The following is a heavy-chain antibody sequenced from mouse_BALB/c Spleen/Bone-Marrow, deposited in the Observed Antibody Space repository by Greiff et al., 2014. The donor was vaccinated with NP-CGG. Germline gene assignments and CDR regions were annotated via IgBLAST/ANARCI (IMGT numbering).Heavy chain of an antibody. J-gene: IGHJ2*02. Sequence: DVQLVESGAGLVKPGASVKLSCTASGFKIKDTYMHWVKQRPEKGLEWIGRIDPANGNTKYDPKFQGKATITADTSSNTAYLQLSSLTSEDTAGYYWARSYGSSPFDYWGQGTSLTVSS. CDR3: ARSYGSSPFDY. CDR2: IDPANGNT. V-gene: IGHV14-3*02. D-gene: IGHD1-1*01. CDR1: GFKIKDTY.